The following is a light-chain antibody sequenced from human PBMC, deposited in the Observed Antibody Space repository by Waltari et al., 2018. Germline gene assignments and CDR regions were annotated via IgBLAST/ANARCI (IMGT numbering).Light chain of an antibody. V-gene: IGLV1-47*01. Sequence: QSVLTQPPSASGTPGQRVTISYSGSSSNLGSNYVYWYQQLPGTAPKLLICRNHERPSGVPDRFSGSKSGTSASLAISGLRSEDEADYYCASWDDSLRGVFGTGTKVTVL. CDR1: SSNLGSNY. CDR3: ASWDDSLRGV. J-gene: IGLJ1*01. CDR2: RNH.